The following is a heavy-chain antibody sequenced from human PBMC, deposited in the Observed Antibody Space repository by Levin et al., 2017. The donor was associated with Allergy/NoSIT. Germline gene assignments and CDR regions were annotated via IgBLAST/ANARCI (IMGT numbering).Heavy chain of an antibody. CDR1: GFSFSSYS. J-gene: IGHJ4*02. CDR2: ISNSGSYT. CDR3: ATNKVLYPMTHYKY. V-gene: IGHV3-21*01. Sequence: AGGSLRLSCAASGFSFSSYSVTWVRQAPGRGLEWVSSISNSGSYTHYADSVKGRFTISRDNAKNSLYLQMNSLRSEDTAVYYCATNKVLYPMTHYKYWGQGTLVTVSS. D-gene: IGHD4/OR15-4a*01.